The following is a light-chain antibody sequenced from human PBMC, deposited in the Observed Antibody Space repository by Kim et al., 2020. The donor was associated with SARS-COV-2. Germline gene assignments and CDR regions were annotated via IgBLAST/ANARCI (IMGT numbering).Light chain of an antibody. V-gene: IGKV1-5*03. CDR2: RAS. CDR1: QSIDSW. CDR3: QQYQAYPVT. J-gene: IGKJ4*01. Sequence: EIQMTQSPSTLSAFVGDRVTITCRASQSIDSWLAWYQQKPGKAPKLLIYRASDLESGVPSRFSGSGSGTEFTLTISSLQPDDFATYYCQQYQAYPVTFGGGTKVDIK.